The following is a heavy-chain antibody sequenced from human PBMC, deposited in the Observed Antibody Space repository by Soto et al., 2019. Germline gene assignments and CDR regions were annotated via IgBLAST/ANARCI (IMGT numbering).Heavy chain of an antibody. CDR3: AKFRDDSGYLVEDFFDY. D-gene: IGHD3-22*01. CDR1: GFTFSSYA. V-gene: IGHV3-64D*06. Sequence: PGGSLRLSCAASGFTFSSYAMYWVRQAPGKGLEYVSGISSNGVTTYYADSVKGRFTISRDNSKNTLYFQMSSLRIEDTAVYYCAKFRDDSGYLVEDFFDYWGQGALVTV. CDR2: ISSNGVTT. J-gene: IGHJ4*02.